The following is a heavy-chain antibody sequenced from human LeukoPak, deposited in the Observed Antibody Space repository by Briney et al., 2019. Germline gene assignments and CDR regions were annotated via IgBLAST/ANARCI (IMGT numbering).Heavy chain of an antibody. CDR1: GFTFSRYW. CDR3: AKRADYGGNTYDY. V-gene: IGHV3-74*01. D-gene: IGHD4-23*01. Sequence: GGSLRLSCAASGFTFSRYWMHWVRQAPEKGLVWVSRINSDGSSTSYADSVKGRFTISRDNAKNTLYLQMNSLRAEDTAVYYCAKRADYGGNTYDYWGQGTLVTVSS. CDR2: INSDGSST. J-gene: IGHJ4*02.